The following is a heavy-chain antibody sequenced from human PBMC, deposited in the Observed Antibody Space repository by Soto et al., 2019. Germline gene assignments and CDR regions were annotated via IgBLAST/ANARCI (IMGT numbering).Heavy chain of an antibody. CDR3: ARRGTYYYGSGSYSGYYYGMDV. D-gene: IGHD3-10*01. V-gene: IGHV5-51*01. CDR2: IYPGDSDT. J-gene: IGHJ6*02. CDR1: GYSFTSYW. Sequence: PGESLKISCKGSGYSFTSYWIGWVRQMPGKGLEWMGIIYPGDSDTRYSPSFQGQVTISADKSISTAYLQWSSLKASDTAMYYCARRGTYYYGSGSYSGYYYGMDVWGQGTTVTVSS.